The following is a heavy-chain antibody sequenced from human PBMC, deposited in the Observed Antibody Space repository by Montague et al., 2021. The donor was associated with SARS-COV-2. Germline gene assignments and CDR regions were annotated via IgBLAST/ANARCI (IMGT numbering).Heavy chain of an antibody. CDR3: AKQTGTQTSYDYDGMDV. D-gene: IGHD1-1*01. Sequence: SLRLSCAASGFSFSSYSMHWVRQSPGKGLEWVALISYDGSYKYYADSVKGRFTISRDNSKNTLYLQMNSLRGEDTAVYYCAKQTGTQTSYDYDGMDVWGQGTTVTVSS. V-gene: IGHV3-30*18. J-gene: IGHJ6*02. CDR1: GFSFSSYS. CDR2: ISYDGSYK.